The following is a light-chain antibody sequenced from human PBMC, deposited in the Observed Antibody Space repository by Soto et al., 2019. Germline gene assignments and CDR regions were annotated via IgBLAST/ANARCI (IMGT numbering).Light chain of an antibody. CDR2: DAS. CDR1: QSISRW. Sequence: DIQMTQSPSNLSASVGDRVTITCRASQSISRWLAWYQQKPGKXPXXLIYDASTLESGVPSRFSGRGSGTEFALTISSLQPDDFATYYCQQYNSYWTFGQGTKVDIK. CDR3: QQYNSYWT. V-gene: IGKV1-5*01. J-gene: IGKJ1*01.